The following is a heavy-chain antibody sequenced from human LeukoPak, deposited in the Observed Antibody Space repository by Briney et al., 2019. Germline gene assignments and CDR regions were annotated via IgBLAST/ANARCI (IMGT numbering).Heavy chain of an antibody. D-gene: IGHD5-12*01. CDR2: IYSGGST. CDR3: AREGRSGYDSRYFDY. V-gene: IGHV3-53*01. Sequence: GGSLRLSCAASGFTVSSNYMSWVRQAPGKGLEWVSVIYSGGSTYHADSVKGRFTISRDNSKNTLYLQMNSLRAEDTAVYYCAREGRSGYDSRYFDYWGQGTLVTVSS. J-gene: IGHJ4*02. CDR1: GFTVSSNY.